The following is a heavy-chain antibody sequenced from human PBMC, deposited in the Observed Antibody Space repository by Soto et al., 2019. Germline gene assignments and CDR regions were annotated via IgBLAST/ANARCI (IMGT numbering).Heavy chain of an antibody. CDR2: ISAYNGNT. CDR1: VYTITSYG. J-gene: IGHJ4*02. CDR3: ATRSPAFDY. Sequence: ASVTVSCKASVYTITSYGISWVRQAPGQGLEWMGWISAYNGNTTYAQKFQGRVTMTTDISTSTAYMELRSLRSDDTAVYYCATRSPAFDYWGQGTLVTVSS. V-gene: IGHV1-18*01.